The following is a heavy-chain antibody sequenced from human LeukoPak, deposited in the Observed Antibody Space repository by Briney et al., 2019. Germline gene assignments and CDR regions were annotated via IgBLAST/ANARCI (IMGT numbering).Heavy chain of an antibody. CDR1: GYSFTGYY. CDR2: INPNSGGT. Sequence: GESLKISCKGSGYSFTGYYMHWVRQAPGQGLEWMGWINPNSGGTNYAQKFQGRVTMTRDTSISTAYMELSRLRSDDTAVYYCAKELYYYMDVWGKGTTVTVSS. D-gene: IGHD1-7*01. J-gene: IGHJ6*03. CDR3: AKELYYYMDV. V-gene: IGHV1-2*02.